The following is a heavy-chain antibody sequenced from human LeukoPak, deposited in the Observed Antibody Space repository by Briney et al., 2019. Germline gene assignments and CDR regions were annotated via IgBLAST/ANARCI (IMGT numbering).Heavy chain of an antibody. D-gene: IGHD2-21*01. CDR2: ISPSGDST. CDR1: GYTFSNHY. V-gene: IGHV1-46*01. Sequence: ASVKVSCKASGYTFSNHYLHWVRQAPGQGLEWMGVISPSGDSTTYAQKFQGRVTMTRDTSTSTVYMELSSLRSEDTAVYYCAREFVAFDAFDIWGQGTMVTVSS. CDR3: AREFVAFDAFDI. J-gene: IGHJ3*02.